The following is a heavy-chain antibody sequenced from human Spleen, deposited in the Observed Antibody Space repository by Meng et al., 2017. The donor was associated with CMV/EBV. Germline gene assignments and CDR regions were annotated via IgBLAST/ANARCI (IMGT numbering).Heavy chain of an antibody. CDR1: GGSFSGYY. J-gene: IGHJ4*02. CDR2: INHSGST. CDR3: ASPLQDY. Sequence: QVQLKQWGAGRLKPSETLSLTCAVYGGSFSGYYWSWIRQPPGKGLEWIGEINHSGSTNYNPSLKSRVTISVDTSKNQFSLKLSSVTAADTAVYYCASPLQDYWGQGTLVTVSS. V-gene: IGHV4-34*01.